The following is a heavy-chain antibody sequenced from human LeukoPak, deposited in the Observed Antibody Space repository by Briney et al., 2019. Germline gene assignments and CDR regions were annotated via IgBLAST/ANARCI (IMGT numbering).Heavy chain of an antibody. Sequence: PSETLSLTCTVSIGSISGYYWSWIRQPPGKGVEWIAYIYNSGTTKYNPSLKSRVTISMDTSKRQFSLKLSSVTAADTAVYYCARHILTAGSIEWGQGTLVTVSS. V-gene: IGHV4-59*08. CDR2: IYNSGTT. D-gene: IGHD2-15*01. J-gene: IGHJ4*02. CDR3: ARHILTAGSIE. CDR1: IGSISGYY.